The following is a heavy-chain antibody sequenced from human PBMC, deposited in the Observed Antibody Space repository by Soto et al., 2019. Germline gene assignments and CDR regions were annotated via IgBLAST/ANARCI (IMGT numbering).Heavy chain of an antibody. J-gene: IGHJ4*02. CDR2: IKRKSEGGAT. D-gene: IGHD3-3*01. CDR1: GFNFTNAW. V-gene: IGHV3-15*01. CDR3: TINLWGSLSVRIFDFDY. Sequence: GGSLRLSCAASGFNFTNAWMKWVRQFPGKGLEWVGRIKRKSEGGATDYGASVRGRFTISRDDSKSMLYLQMSSLKTEDTALYYCTINLWGSLSVRIFDFDYWGQGALVTVSS.